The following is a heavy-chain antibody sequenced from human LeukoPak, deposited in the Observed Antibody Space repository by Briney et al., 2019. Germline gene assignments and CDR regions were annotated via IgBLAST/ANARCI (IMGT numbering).Heavy chain of an antibody. CDR1: GYTFTGYY. CDR2: INPNSGGT. CDR3: ARVYYDYVWGSYRPYYYYMDV. D-gene: IGHD3-16*02. V-gene: IGHV1-2*02. Sequence: ASVKVSCKASGYTFTGYYMHWVRQAPGQGLEWMGWINPNSGGTNYAQKLQGRVTMTRDTSISTAYMELSRLRSDDTAVYYCARVYYDYVWGSYRPYYYYMDVWGKGTTVTVSS. J-gene: IGHJ6*03.